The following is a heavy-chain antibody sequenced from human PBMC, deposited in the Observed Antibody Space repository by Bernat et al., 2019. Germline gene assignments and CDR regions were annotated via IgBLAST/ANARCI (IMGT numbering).Heavy chain of an antibody. Sequence: EVQLLESGGDLVQPGGSLRLSCVASGFTFSSNAMAWVRQAPGKGLEWLSAISGSGGSTYYADSVKSRFTISRDNSKNTLYLQMNSLRVEDTAVYFCAKEYVSRSSLSFDYWGQATLVTVSS. J-gene: IGHJ4*02. V-gene: IGHV3-23*01. CDR1: GFTFSSNA. D-gene: IGHD3-16*01. CDR2: ISGSGGST. CDR3: AKEYVSRSSLSFDY.